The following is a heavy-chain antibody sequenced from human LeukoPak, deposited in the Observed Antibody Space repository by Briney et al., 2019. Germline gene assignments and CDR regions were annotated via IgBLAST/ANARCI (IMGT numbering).Heavy chain of an antibody. Sequence: GGSLRLSCAASGFTFSNSAMNWVRQVPGKGLEWVSSIDYDSSHIYYAASVRGRFTISRDNAKNSLYLQMNSLRAEDTAVYYCAREFNTVGNFDYWGQGTLVTVSS. V-gene: IGHV3-21*01. J-gene: IGHJ4*02. D-gene: IGHD3-10*01. CDR2: IDYDSSHI. CDR3: AREFNTVGNFDY. CDR1: GFTFSNSA.